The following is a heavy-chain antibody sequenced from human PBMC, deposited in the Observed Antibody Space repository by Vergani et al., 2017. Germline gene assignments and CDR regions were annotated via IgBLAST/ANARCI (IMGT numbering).Heavy chain of an antibody. Sequence: QVQLQQWGGGLLKPSETLSLTCVVNGGSFTSYHWTWIRQSPGEGLEWVGDIDHTGRPDYNPSLKSRLTMSVDKSRNQFSLTLNSGTATDTAIYFCARVNTETNGHLYYYYYMDVWGQGTAFTVS. D-gene: IGHD4-11*01. CDR2: IDHTGRP. J-gene: IGHJ6*03. V-gene: IGHV4-34*01. CDR3: ARVNTETNGHLYYYYYMDV. CDR1: GGSFTSYH.